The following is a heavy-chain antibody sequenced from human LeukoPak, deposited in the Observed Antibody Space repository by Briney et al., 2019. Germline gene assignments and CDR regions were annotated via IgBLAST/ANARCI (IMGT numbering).Heavy chain of an antibody. Sequence: PSETLSLTCTISGDSLSSSSYYWGWIRQPPGKGLEWIGDIYYRGSTYYSPSLKSRVSISIDTSNNQFSLTLNSVTAADTAPYFCARRRYYDSTGYLDWGQGTLVTVSS. CDR3: ARRRYYDSTGYLD. D-gene: IGHD3-22*01. CDR1: GDSLSSSSYY. V-gene: IGHV4-39*01. J-gene: IGHJ1*01. CDR2: IYYRGST.